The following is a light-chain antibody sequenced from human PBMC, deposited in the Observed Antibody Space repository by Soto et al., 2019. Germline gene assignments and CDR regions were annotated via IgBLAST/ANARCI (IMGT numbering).Light chain of an antibody. CDR3: SSFGGGNTVL. Sequence: QSALTQPPSASGSPGQSVTISCTGTSSDVGGYNFVSWYQQHPGKVPKTVIYEVIKRPSGVPDRFSGSTSGNTASLTVSGLHSYHESYYYFSSFGGGNTVLFGRGTKLTLL. J-gene: IGLJ3*02. CDR1: SSDVGGYNF. CDR2: EVI. V-gene: IGLV2-8*01.